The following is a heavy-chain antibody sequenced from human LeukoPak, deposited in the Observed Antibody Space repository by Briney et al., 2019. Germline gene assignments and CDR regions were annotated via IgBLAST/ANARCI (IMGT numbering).Heavy chain of an antibody. D-gene: IGHD7-27*01. V-gene: IGHV3-23*01. CDR3: AKAPISNWGSLFEN. J-gene: IGHJ1*01. CDR2: ISGSGDTP. CDR1: GFTVSSNY. Sequence: GGSLRLSCAASGFTVSSNYMSWVRQAPGKGLEWVSAISGSGDTPYYTDSVKGRFTISRDNSKNTIYLQMNSLRAEDTAVYYCAKAPISNWGSLFENWGQGTQVIVSA.